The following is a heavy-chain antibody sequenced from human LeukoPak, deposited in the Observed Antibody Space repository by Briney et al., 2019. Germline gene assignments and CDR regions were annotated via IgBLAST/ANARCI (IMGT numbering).Heavy chain of an antibody. J-gene: IGHJ5*02. D-gene: IGHD2-2*01. CDR3: ARGGPAAMRWWFDP. V-gene: IGHV1-2*02. CDR1: GYTFTGYY. Sequence: GASVKVSCKASGYTFTGYYIHWVRQTPGQGLEWMGWINPNSGGTNYAQKFQGRVTMTRDTSISTAYMELSRLRSDDTAVYYCARGGPAAMRWWFDPWGQGTLVTVSS. CDR2: INPNSGGT.